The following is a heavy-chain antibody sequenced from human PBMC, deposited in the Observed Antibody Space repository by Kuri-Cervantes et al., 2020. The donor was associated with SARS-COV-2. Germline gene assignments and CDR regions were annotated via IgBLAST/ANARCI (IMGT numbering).Heavy chain of an antibody. Sequence: SETLSLTCSVSGDSISPYYWTWIRQPPGKGLERIGHIYYSGSVNYNPSLMSRLTISVDKSKNQVSLKLTSVTAADTAVYYCARSAAAFYGMDVWGQGTTVTVSS. D-gene: IGHD2-2*01. CDR1: GDSISPYY. CDR2: IYYSGSV. J-gene: IGHJ6*02. CDR3: ARSAAAFYGMDV. V-gene: IGHV4-59*01.